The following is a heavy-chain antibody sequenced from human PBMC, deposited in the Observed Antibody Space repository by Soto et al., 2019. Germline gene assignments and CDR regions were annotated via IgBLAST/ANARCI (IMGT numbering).Heavy chain of an antibody. V-gene: IGHV4-39*07. D-gene: IGHD3-22*01. CDR3: ASTGSSGYYYFLGY. CDR2: IYYSGST. Sequence: SETLSLTCTVSGGSISSSSYYWGWIRQPPGKGLEWIGSIYYSGSTYYNPSLKSRVTISVDTSKNQFSLKLSPVTAADTAVYYCASTGSSGYYYFLGYWGQGTLVTVSS. CDR1: GGSISSSSYY. J-gene: IGHJ4*02.